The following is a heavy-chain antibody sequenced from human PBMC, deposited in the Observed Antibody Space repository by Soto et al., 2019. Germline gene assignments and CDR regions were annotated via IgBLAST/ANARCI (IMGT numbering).Heavy chain of an antibody. V-gene: IGHV4-31*03. J-gene: IGHJ4*02. D-gene: IGHD6-6*01. CDR2: IYYSGST. Sequence: SETLSLTCTVSGGSISSGGYYWSWIRQHPGKGLEWIGYIYYSGSTYYNPSLKSRVTISVDTSKNQFSLKLSSVTAADTAVYYCATTIAARFDYWGQGTLVTVSS. CDR3: ATTIAARFDY. CDR1: GGSISSGGYY.